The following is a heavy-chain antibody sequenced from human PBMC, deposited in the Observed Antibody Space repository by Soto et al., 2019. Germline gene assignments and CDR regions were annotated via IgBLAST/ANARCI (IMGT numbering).Heavy chain of an antibody. Sequence: SETLSLTCTVSGGSFSNHYCSWIRLSPGKGLEWIGYISNIGFTRYNPSLKSRVSISVDTSKNQFSLKLTSVTAADTAVYYCTTQGFGGLHGLVDVWGQGTTLTVSS. CDR1: GGSFSNHY. J-gene: IGHJ6*02. CDR3: TTQGFGGLHGLVDV. CDR2: ISNIGFT. V-gene: IGHV4-59*08. D-gene: IGHD3-10*01.